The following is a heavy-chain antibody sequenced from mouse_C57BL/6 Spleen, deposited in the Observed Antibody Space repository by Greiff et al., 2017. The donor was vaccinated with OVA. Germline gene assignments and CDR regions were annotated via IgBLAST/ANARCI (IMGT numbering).Heavy chain of an antibody. CDR2: INPGSGGT. CDR3: AQGGDYDRGFAY. J-gene: IGHJ3*01. V-gene: IGHV1-54*01. CDR1: GYAFTHYL. D-gene: IGHD2-4*01. Sequence: VKLQQSGAELVRPGTSVKVSCKASGYAFTHYLIEWVKQRPGPGLEWIGVINPGSGGTNYNEKFKGKATLTADKSSSTAYMQLSSLTSEDSAVYFCAQGGDYDRGFAYWGQGTLVTVSA.